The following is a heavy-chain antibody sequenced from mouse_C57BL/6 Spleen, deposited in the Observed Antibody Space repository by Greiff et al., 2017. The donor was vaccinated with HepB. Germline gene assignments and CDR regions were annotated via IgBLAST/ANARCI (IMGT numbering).Heavy chain of an antibody. CDR3: ARSDSSGYAPFAY. V-gene: IGHV5-17*01. CDR2: ISSGSSTI. D-gene: IGHD3-2*02. J-gene: IGHJ3*01. Sequence: EVHLVESGGGLVKPGGSLKLSCAASGFTFSDYGMHWVRQAPEKGLEWVAYISSGSSTIYYADTVKGRFTISRDNAKNTLFLQRTSLRSEDTAMYYCARSDSSGYAPFAYWGQGTLVTVSA. CDR1: GFTFSDYG.